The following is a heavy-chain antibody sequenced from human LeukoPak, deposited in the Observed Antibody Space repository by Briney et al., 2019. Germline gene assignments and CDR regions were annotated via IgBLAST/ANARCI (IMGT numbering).Heavy chain of an antibody. V-gene: IGHV3-23*01. CDR2: ISGSGVST. CDR1: GFTFTNAW. J-gene: IGHJ6*02. CDR3: AKAHYYDSSGYYGVVSPLVYYGMDV. Sequence: PGGSLRLSCAASGFTFTNAWMSWVRQAPGKGLEWVSAISGSGVSTYYADSVKGRFTISRDNSKNTLYLQMNSLRAEDTAVYYCAKAHYYDSSGYYGVVSPLVYYGMDVWGQGTTVTVSS. D-gene: IGHD3-22*01.